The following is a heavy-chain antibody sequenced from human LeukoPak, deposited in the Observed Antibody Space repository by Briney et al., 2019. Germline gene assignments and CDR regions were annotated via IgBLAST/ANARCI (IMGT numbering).Heavy chain of an antibody. Sequence: GGSLRLSCTASGFTFGDYDMNWVRQAPGKGLVWVGFIRSKAYGATTEYAASVEGRFTISRDDSKSIAYVQMNSLKTEDTAMYYCTRVVTGDFDYWGQGTLVTVSS. V-gene: IGHV3-49*04. CDR2: IRSKAYGATT. J-gene: IGHJ4*02. D-gene: IGHD2-21*02. CDR1: GFTFGDYD. CDR3: TRVVTGDFDY.